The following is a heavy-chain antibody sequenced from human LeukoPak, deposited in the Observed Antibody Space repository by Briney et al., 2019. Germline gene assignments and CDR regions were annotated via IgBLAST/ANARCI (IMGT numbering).Heavy chain of an antibody. CDR2: ITGDGTRT. Sequence: SGGSLRLSCAASGFTFSSCAMTWVRQAPGKGLEWVASITGDGTRTYYTDSVKGRFTISRDNSKNTLYLQMNSLRADETAIYYYASRPRADMGPLDYWGQGTLVTVST. CDR1: GFTFSSCA. CDR3: ASRPRADMGPLDY. V-gene: IGHV3-23*01. D-gene: IGHD1-14*01. J-gene: IGHJ4*02.